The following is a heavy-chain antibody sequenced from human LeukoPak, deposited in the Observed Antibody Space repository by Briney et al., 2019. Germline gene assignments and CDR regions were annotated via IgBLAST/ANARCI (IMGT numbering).Heavy chain of an antibody. D-gene: IGHD5-18*01. Sequence: GASVKVSCKASGYTITTYAITWVRQAPGQGLEWMGWIRANNGNTNYAQKLQGRVTMTTDTSTSTAYMELRSLRSDDTAVYYCARDTAMATGGFDYWGQGTLVTVSS. CDR2: IRANNGNT. V-gene: IGHV1-18*01. CDR1: GYTITTYA. J-gene: IGHJ4*02. CDR3: ARDTAMATGGFDY.